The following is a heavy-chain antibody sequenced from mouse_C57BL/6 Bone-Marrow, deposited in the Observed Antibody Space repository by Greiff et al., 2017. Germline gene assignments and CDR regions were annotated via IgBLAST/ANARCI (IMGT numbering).Heavy chain of an antibody. CDR2: ISNGGGST. D-gene: IGHD1-1*01. CDR3: ASHLLYY. CDR1: GFTFSDYY. J-gene: IGHJ4*01. Sequence: EVMLVESGGGLVQPGGSLTISCAASGFTFSDYYMYWVRQTPEKRLEWVAYISNGGGSTYYPDTVKGRFTISSDNAKNTLYLQMGRLKTEDTAMYYCASHLLYYWGQGTSVTVSS. V-gene: IGHV5-12*01.